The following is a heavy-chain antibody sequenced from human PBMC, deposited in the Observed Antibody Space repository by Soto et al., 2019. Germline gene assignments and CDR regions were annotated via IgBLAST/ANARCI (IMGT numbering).Heavy chain of an antibody. D-gene: IGHD2-2*01. CDR2: IYYSGST. CDR3: ARRGGVVPAAHLYYYYGMDV. Sequence: SETLSLTYTVSGGSISSGDYYWSWIRQPPGKGLEWIGYIYYSGSTYYNPSLKSRVTISVDTSKNQFSLKLSSVTAADTAVYYCARRGGVVPAAHLYYYYGMDVWGQGTTVTVSS. J-gene: IGHJ6*02. CDR1: GGSISSGDYY. V-gene: IGHV4-30-4*01.